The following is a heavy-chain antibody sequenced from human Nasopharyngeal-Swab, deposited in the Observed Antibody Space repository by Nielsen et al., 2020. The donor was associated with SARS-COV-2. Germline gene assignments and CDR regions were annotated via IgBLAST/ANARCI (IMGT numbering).Heavy chain of an antibody. CDR2: IYYSGST. CDR3: ARSIAAAGNFPRIRVFPDV. J-gene: IGHJ6*04. Sequence: WIRQPPGKGLEWIGSIYYSGSTSYNPSLKSRVTISVDTSKNQFSLKLSSVTAADTAVYYCARSIAAAGNFPRIRVFPDVWGKGTTVTVSS. V-gene: IGHV4-39*07. D-gene: IGHD6-13*01.